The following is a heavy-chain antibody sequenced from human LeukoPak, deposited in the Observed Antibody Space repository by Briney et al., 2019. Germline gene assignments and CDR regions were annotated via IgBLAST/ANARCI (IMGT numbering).Heavy chain of an antibody. CDR3: ARIVGYCSSTSCYESYFDY. Sequence: PGGSLRLSCAASGFTFSSYAMSWVRQAPGKGLEWVSAISGSGGSTYYADSVKGRFTISRDNAKNSLYLQMNSLRAEDTAVYYCARIVGYCSSTSCYESYFDYWGQGTLVTVSS. D-gene: IGHD2-2*01. CDR1: GFTFSSYA. V-gene: IGHV3-23*01. J-gene: IGHJ4*02. CDR2: ISGSGGST.